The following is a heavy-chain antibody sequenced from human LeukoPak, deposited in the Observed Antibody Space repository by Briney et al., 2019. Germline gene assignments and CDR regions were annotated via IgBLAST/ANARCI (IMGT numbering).Heavy chain of an antibody. J-gene: IGHJ4*02. CDR3: AKGSYDFWSGYSWDYYFDY. D-gene: IGHD3-3*01. V-gene: IGHV3-23*01. Sequence: GGSLRLSCAASGFTFSSYAMSWVRQAPGKGLEWVSAISGSGGSTYYADSVKGRFTISRDNSKNTLYLQMNSLRAEDTAVYYCAKGSYDFWSGYSWDYYFDYWGQGTLVTVSS. CDR1: GFTFSSYA. CDR2: ISGSGGST.